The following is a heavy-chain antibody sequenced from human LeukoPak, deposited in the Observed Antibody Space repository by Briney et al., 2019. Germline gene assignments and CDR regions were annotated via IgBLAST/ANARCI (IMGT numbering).Heavy chain of an antibody. D-gene: IGHD3-22*01. CDR2: IRYDGSNK. CDR1: GFTFSSYG. V-gene: IGHV3-30*02. J-gene: IGHJ4*02. Sequence: GGSLRLSCAASGFTFSSYGMHWVRQAPGKGLEWVAFIRYDGSNKYYADSVKGRFTISRDNSKNTLYLQMNSLKTEDTAVYYCTTALATMIVVWGQGTLVTVSS. CDR3: TTALATMIVV.